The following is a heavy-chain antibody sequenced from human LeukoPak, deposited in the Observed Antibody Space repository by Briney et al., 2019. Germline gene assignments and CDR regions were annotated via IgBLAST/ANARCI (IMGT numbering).Heavy chain of an antibody. J-gene: IGHJ4*02. V-gene: IGHV1-46*01. CDR1: GYTFTSYY. CDR3: ARATLSDYYFNY. Sequence: ASVKVSCKASGYTFTSYYMHWMRQAPGQGLEWMGIINPSGGSTSYAQKFQGRVTMTRDTSTNTVYMELSSLRSEDTAVYFCARATLSDYYFNYWDQGTLVTVSS. CDR2: INPSGGST.